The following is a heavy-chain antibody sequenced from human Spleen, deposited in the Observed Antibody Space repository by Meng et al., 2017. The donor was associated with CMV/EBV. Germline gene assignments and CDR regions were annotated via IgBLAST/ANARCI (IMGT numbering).Heavy chain of an antibody. CDR3: AREAFDSGWHFFDN. CDR2: ISYDGSFV. J-gene: IGHJ4*01. Sequence: ASGLTFGGYAVHWVRQAPGKGLEWVAVISYDGSFVYYADAVEGRFTISRDNSRNTLSLRMDSLRAEDTGVYYCAREAFDSGWHFFDNWGQGNLVTVSS. V-gene: IGHV3-30*04. D-gene: IGHD6-19*01. CDR1: GLTFGGYA.